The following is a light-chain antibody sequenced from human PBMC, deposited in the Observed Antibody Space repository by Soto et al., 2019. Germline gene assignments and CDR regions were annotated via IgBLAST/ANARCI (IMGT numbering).Light chain of an antibody. CDR3: QQYDSSPSSFT. CDR1: QSVSGSS. J-gene: IGKJ3*01. Sequence: EIVLTQSPGTPSLSPGERATLSCRASQSVSGSSLAWYQQKPGQAPRLLIYGASSRATGIPGRFSGSGSGTDFALTINRLEPEDFAVYYCQQYDSSPSSFTFGPGTKVDIK. CDR2: GAS. V-gene: IGKV3-20*01.